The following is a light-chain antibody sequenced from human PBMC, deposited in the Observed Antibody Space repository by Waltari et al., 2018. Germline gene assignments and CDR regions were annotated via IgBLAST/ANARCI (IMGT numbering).Light chain of an antibody. CDR2: GVS. J-gene: IGLJ1*01. CDR1: STNVGGYNL. Sequence: QSALTQPAPVSGSPGQAIPIPCTGTSTNVGGYNLVSWYRQYPGKAPELMIFGVSERPSGISNRLSGSKSGNTATLTISGLQAEDEADYYCLSYSGRSDYVFGTGTRV. CDR3: LSYSGRSDYV. V-gene: IGLV2-23*02.